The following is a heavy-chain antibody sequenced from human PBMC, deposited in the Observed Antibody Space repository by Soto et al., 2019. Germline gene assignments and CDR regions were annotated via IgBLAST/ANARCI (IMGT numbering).Heavy chain of an antibody. CDR1: GYTFTHYA. J-gene: IGHJ5*02. CDR2: INAGSGNT. CDR3: ARGLAADGA. V-gene: IGHV1-3*01. D-gene: IGHD6-13*01. Sequence: QVQLVQSGAEVKKPGASVKVSCTASGYTFTHYAIHWVRHAPGQRLEWMGFINAGSGNTKYSQTFQGRLTFTKDTSPSTAYMDLSSRRSEDTAIYYCARGLAADGAWGQGTLVTVSS.